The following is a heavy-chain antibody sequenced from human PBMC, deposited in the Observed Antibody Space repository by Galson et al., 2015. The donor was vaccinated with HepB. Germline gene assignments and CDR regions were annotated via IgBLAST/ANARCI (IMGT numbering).Heavy chain of an antibody. CDR2: IIPILGIA. V-gene: IGHV1-69*04. CDR1: GGTFSSYA. CDR3: AREYGDYVSYYYGMDV. Sequence: SVKVSCKASGGTFSSYAISWVRQAPGQGLEWMGRIIPILGIANYAQKFQGRVTITADKSTSTAYMELSSLRSEDTAVYYCAREYGDYVSYYYGMDVWGQGTTVTVSS. D-gene: IGHD4-17*01. J-gene: IGHJ6*02.